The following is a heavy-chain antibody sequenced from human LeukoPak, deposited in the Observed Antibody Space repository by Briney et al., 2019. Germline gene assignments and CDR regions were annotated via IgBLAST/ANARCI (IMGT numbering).Heavy chain of an antibody. J-gene: IGHJ4*02. D-gene: IGHD3-3*01. Sequence: GSLRLSCAASGFTFSSYAMSWVRQAPGKSLEWVSGIGGSGSRTYYADSVKGRFTISRDIAKNTLYLQMNSLRAEDTGVYYCAKDHYWSIDYWGRGTLVTVSS. V-gene: IGHV3-23*01. CDR3: AKDHYWSIDY. CDR2: IGGSGSRT. CDR1: GFTFSSYA.